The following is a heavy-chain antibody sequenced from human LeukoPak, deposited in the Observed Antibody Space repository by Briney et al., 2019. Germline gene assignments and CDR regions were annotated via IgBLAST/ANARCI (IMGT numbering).Heavy chain of an antibody. CDR3: ARKSGSGNDY. J-gene: IGHJ4*02. CDR2: IYYGVST. CDR1: GGSISSSSYY. Sequence: PSETLSLTCIVSGGSISSSSYYWGWIRQPPGKGLEWIGSIYYGVSTYYNPSLKSRVTISVDTSKDQFSLKLSSVIAADTAVYYCARKSGSGNDYWGQGTLVTVSS. D-gene: IGHD3-10*01. V-gene: IGHV4-39*01.